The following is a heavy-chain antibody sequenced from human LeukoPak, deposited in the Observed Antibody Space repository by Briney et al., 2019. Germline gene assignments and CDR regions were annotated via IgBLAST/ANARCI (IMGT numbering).Heavy chain of an antibody. CDR3: VRQAPGPFDSSGYEYFQH. CDR2: IYPGDSDT. D-gene: IGHD3-22*01. CDR1: GYSFTSYW. J-gene: IGHJ1*01. V-gene: IGHV5-51*01. Sequence: GESLKISCKGSGYSFTSYWIGWVRQMPGKGLELMGIIYPGDSDTRYSPSFQGQVTISADKSISTAYLQWSSLKASDTAMYYCVRQAPGPFDSSGYEYFQHWGQGTLVTVSS.